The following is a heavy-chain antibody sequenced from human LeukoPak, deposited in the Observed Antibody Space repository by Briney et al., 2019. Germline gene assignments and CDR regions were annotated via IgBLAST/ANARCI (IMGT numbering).Heavy chain of an antibody. CDR2: ISHSGST. V-gene: IGHV4-34*01. J-gene: IGHJ5*01. D-gene: IGHD5-24*01. Sequence: SETLSLTCAVYGGPFSGHYWSWIRQPPGRGLEWIGEISHSGSTNYNPPLERRLTISVDTSKNQFSLKLTSVTAADTAVYFCASRRDGYVNPFDSWGRGTLVTVSS. CDR1: GGPFSGHY. CDR3: ASRRDGYVNPFDS.